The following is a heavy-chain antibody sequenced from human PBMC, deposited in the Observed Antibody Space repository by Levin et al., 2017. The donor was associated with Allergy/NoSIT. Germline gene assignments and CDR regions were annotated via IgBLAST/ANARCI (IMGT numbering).Heavy chain of an antibody. CDR1: GGSITNYY. CDR3: ARGGSWRTVAGKE. V-gene: IGHV4-59*01. J-gene: IGHJ4*02. D-gene: IGHD6-19*01. Sequence: SETLSLTCSVSGGSITNYYWSWIRQPPGKGLEWIGYIYYSGSTNYNPSLKSRVSMSVDTSKNQFSLNLTSVTAADTAVYYCARGGSWRTVAGKEWGQGTLVTVSS. CDR2: IYYSGST.